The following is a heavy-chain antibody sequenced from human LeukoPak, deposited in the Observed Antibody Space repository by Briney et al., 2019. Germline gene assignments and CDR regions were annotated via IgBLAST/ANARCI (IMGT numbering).Heavy chain of an antibody. D-gene: IGHD6-19*01. CDR2: IYYSGST. Sequence: ASETPSLTCTVSGGSISSSSYYWGWIRQPPGKGLEWIGSIYYSGSTYYDPSLKSRVTISVDTPKDQFSLKLSSVTAADTAVYYCARIMAGSFDYWGQGTLVTVSS. J-gene: IGHJ4*02. V-gene: IGHV4-39*01. CDR1: GGSISSSSYY. CDR3: ARIMAGSFDY.